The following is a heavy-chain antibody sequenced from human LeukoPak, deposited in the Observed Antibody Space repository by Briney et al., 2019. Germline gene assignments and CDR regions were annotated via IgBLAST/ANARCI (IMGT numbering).Heavy chain of an antibody. J-gene: IGHJ4*02. V-gene: IGHV4-39*07. CDR1: GGSISSSSYY. CDR3: AGDCSSTSCYTDPDY. CDR2: IYYSGST. D-gene: IGHD2-2*02. Sequence: SETLSLTCTVSGGSISSSSYYWGWIRQPPGKGLEWIGSIYYSGSTYYNPSLKSRVTISVDTSKNQFSLKLSSVTAADTAVYYCAGDCSSTSCYTDPDYWGQGTLVTVSS.